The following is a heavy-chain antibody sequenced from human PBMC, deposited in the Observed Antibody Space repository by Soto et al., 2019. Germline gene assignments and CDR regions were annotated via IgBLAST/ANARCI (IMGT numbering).Heavy chain of an antibody. J-gene: IGHJ2*01. D-gene: IGHD1-26*01. CDR2: IYYSGST. CDR1: GGTISSSSYY. CDR3: ARDPSRGSDWARYLDL. Sequence: SETLCLTCTASGGTISSSSYYWGRHRQPPGKGLEWIGSIYYSGSTYYNPSLKSRVTISVDTSKSSVYLQMNSLRADDTAVYYCARDPSRGSDWARYLDLWGRGTLVTVSS. V-gene: IGHV4-39*02.